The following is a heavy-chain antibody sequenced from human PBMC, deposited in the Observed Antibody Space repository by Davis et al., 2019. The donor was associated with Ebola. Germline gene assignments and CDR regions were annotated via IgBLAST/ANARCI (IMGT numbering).Heavy chain of an antibody. V-gene: IGHV1-2*04. Sequence: ASVKVSCKASGYTFTGYYMHWVRQAPGQGLEWMGWINPNSGGTNYAQKFQGWVTMTRDTSISTAYMELRSLRSDDTAVYYCARDLYSSSWFDYWGQGTLVTVSS. D-gene: IGHD6-13*01. J-gene: IGHJ4*02. CDR2: INPNSGGT. CDR3: ARDLYSSSWFDY. CDR1: GYTFTGYY.